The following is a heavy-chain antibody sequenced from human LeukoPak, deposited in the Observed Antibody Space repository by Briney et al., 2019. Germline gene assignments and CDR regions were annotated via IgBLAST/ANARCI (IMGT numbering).Heavy chain of an antibody. CDR2: ISSGSSYR. V-gene: IGHV3-21*01. CDR1: GFTFSDYS. J-gene: IGHJ3*02. Sequence: GGSLRLSCAASGFTFSDYSMNWIRQAPGRGLEWVSSISSGSSYRYYADSVEGRFTISRDNAENSLFLQMNSLVAEDTAVYYCARSGFTAEWGFNDAFDIWGQGTMVTVSS. D-gene: IGHD1-26*01. CDR3: ARSGFTAEWGFNDAFDI.